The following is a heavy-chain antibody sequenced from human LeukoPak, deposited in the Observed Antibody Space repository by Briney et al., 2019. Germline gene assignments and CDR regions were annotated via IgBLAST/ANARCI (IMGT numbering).Heavy chain of an antibody. Sequence: SETLSLTCAVYGGSFSGYYWSWIRQPPGKGLEWIGEINHSGSTNYNPTLKSRATISVDTSKNQFSLKLSSVTAADTAVYYCARGTAAADNYYYGMDVWGQGTTVTVSS. J-gene: IGHJ6*02. CDR2: INHSGST. CDR1: GGSFSGYY. V-gene: IGHV4-34*01. CDR3: ARGTAAADNYYYGMDV. D-gene: IGHD6-13*01.